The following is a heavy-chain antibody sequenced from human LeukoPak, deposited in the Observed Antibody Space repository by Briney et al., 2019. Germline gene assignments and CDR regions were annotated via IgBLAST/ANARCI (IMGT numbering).Heavy chain of an antibody. J-gene: IGHJ4*02. CDR3: ARHKFSGCLDY. D-gene: IGHD6-19*01. CDR2: IYYSGST. V-gene: IGHV4-39*01. Sequence: SETLSLTCTVSGGSISSSSYYWGWIRQPPGKGLECIGSIYYSGSTYYNPSLKSRVTISVDTSKNQFSLKLSSVTAADTAVYYCARHKFSGCLDYWGQGTLVTVSS. CDR1: GGSISSSSYY.